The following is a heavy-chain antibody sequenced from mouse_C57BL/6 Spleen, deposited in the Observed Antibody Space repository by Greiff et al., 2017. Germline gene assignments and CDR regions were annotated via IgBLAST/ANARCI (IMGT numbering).Heavy chain of an antibody. Sequence: EVKLVESEGGLVQPGSSMKLSCTASGFTFSDYYMAWVRQVPEKGLEWVANINYDGSSTYYLDSLKSRFIISRDTAKNILYLQMSSLKSEDTATYYCARHDNFYFDYWGQGTTLTVSS. CDR2: INYDGSST. J-gene: IGHJ2*01. CDR1: GFTFSDYY. CDR3: ARHDNFYFDY. V-gene: IGHV5-16*01. D-gene: IGHD2-1*01.